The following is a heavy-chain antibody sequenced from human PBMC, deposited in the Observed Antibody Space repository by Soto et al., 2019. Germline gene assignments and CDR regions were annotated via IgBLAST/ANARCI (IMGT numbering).Heavy chain of an antibody. J-gene: IGHJ4*02. D-gene: IGHD3-22*01. CDR3: AGTYDPADY. Sequence: EVHLVESGGGLVKPGGSLRLSCAASRISFSDYHMNWVRQAPGKGLEWVASITSSSRFINYADSVKGRFTISRDNTKNSLYLQMYSLRGEDTAVYYCAGTYDPADYWGQGTLVTVSS. CDR1: RISFSDYH. CDR2: ITSSSRFI. V-gene: IGHV3-21*01.